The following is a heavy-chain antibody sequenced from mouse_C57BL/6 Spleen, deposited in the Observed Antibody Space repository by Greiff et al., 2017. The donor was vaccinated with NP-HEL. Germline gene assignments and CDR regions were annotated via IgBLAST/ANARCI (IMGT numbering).Heavy chain of an antibody. V-gene: IGHV5-12*01. D-gene: IGHD1-1*02. J-gene: IGHJ2*01. CDR1: GFTFSDYY. CDR3: ARIGGDGGDFDY. Sequence: DVQLQESGGGLVQPGGSLKLSCAASGFTFSDYYMYWVRQTPEKRLEWVAYISNGGGSTYYPDTVKGRFTISRDNAKNTLYLQMSRLKSEDTAMYYCARIGGDGGDFDYWGQGTTLTVSS. CDR2: ISNGGGST.